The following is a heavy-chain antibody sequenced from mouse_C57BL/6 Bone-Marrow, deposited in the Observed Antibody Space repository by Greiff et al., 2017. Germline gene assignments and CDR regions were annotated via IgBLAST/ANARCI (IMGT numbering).Heavy chain of an antibody. CDR2: IRNKANGYTT. D-gene: IGHD2-3*01. Sequence: EVQLVESGGGLVQPGGSLRLSCATSGFTFTDYYMSWVRQTPGKALEWLGFIRNKANGYTTEYSASVKGRFTISRANSQSILYLQMNTLSAEDSATYYCGRARNDGYYWYFDVWGAGTTVTVSS. CDR1: GFTFTDYY. V-gene: IGHV7-3*02. J-gene: IGHJ1*01. CDR3: GRARNDGYYWYFDV.